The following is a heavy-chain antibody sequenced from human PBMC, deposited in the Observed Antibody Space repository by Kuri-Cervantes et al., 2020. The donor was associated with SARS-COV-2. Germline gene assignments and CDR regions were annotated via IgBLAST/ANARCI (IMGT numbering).Heavy chain of an antibody. D-gene: IGHD1-1*01. V-gene: IGHV3-30-3*01. CDR3: ARDQAGTIDY. J-gene: IGHJ4*02. CDR2: ISYDGSNK. Sequence: LSLTCAASGFTFGSYAMHWVRQAPGKGLEWVAVISYDGSNKYYADSVKGRFTISRDNSKNTLYLQMNSLRAEDTAVYYCARDQAGTIDYWGQGTLVTVSS. CDR1: GFTFGSYA.